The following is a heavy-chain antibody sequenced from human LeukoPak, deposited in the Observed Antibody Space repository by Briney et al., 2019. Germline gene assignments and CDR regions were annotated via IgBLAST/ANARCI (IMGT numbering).Heavy chain of an antibody. CDR2: ISGTGTLT. V-gene: IGHV3-23*01. CDR1: GFTFSSYA. CDR3: AKHRVVGQWYFDL. Sequence: GGSLRLSCAASGFTFSSYAMSWVRQAPGKGLEWVSAISGTGTLTYYADSVKVRFTISRDNSKNTLYLQMNSLRAEDTAVYSCAKHRVVGQWYFDLWGRGTLVTVSS. D-gene: IGHD2-15*01. J-gene: IGHJ2*01.